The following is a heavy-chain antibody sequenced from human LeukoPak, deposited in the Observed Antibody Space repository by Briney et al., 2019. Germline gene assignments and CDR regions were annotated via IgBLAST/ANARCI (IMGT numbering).Heavy chain of an antibody. V-gene: IGHV4-61*02. D-gene: IGHD6-19*01. CDR3: AREIAVAGLDY. CDR2: IYTSGST. Sequence: SETLSLTCIVSGGSISSGSYYWSWIRQPAGKGLEWIGRIYTSGSTNYNPSLKSRVTISVDTSKNQFSLKLSSVTAADTAVYYCAREIAVAGLDYWGQGTLVTVSS. J-gene: IGHJ4*02. CDR1: GGSISSGSYY.